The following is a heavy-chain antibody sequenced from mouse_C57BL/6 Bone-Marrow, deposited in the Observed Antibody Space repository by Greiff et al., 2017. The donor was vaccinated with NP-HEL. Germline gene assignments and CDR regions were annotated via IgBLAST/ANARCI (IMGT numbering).Heavy chain of an antibody. V-gene: IGHV1-82*01. Sequence: QVQLQQSGPELVKPGASVKISCKASGYAFSSSWMNWVKQRPGKGLEWIGRIYPGDGDTNYNGKFKGKATLTADKSSSTAYMQLSSLTSEDSAVYFWARPIDYDDGFAYWGQGTLVTVSA. CDR1: GYAFSSSW. J-gene: IGHJ3*01. CDR3: ARPIDYDDGFAY. D-gene: IGHD2-4*01. CDR2: IYPGDGDT.